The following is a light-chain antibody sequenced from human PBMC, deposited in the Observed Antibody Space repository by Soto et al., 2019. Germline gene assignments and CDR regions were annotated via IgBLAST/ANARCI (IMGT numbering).Light chain of an antibody. CDR1: SSNIGAGYD. V-gene: IGLV1-40*01. J-gene: IGLJ1*01. CDR2: ANI. Sequence: QSVLTQPPSVSRAPGQRVTISCTGSSSNIGAGYDVHWYQQLPGTAPKLLIYANINRPAGVPDRFSGSKSGTSASLAITGLLAEDDAHYYCQSYDSSPSGYVFGTGTKLTVL. CDR3: QSYDSSPSGYV.